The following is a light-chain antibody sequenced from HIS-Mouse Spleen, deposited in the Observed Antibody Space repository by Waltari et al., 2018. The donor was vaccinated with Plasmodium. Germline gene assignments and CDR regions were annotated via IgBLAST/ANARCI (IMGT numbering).Light chain of an antibody. CDR1: SLRHYY. J-gene: IGLJ3*02. CDR3: NSRGSSGNHQV. V-gene: IGLV3-19*01. Sequence: SSELTQDTAVSVALGQPVRITCPGDSLRHYYARWYQQTPGQAPVLVIYGKNNRPSGIPDRFSGSSSGNTASLTITGAQAEDEADYYCNSRGSSGNHQVFGGGTKLTVL. CDR2: GKN.